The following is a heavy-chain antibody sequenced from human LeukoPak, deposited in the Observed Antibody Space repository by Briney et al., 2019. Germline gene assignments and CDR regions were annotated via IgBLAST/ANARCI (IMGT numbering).Heavy chain of an antibody. CDR3: AKDAGHQSYYYYYMDV. J-gene: IGHJ6*03. V-gene: IGHV3-9*01. CDR1: GFTFDDYA. CDR2: ISWNSGSV. Sequence: GGSLRLSCAASGFTFDDYAMHWVRQAPGKGLEWVSGISWNSGSVGYADSVKGRFTISRDNAKNSLYLQMSSLRAEDTALYYCAKDAGHQSYYYYYMDVWGKGTTVTVSS.